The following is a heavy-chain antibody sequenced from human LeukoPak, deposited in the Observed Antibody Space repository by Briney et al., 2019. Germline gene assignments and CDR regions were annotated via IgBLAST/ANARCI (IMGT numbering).Heavy chain of an antibody. CDR3: ASGTQLRGFDI. CDR1: GGSISSSSYY. Sequence: PSETLSLTCTVSGGSISSSSYYWGWIRQPPGKGLEWIGSIYYGGSTHYNPSLKSRVTISVDTSKNQFSLKLSSVTAADTTVYYCASGTQLRGFDIWGQGTMVTVSS. V-gene: IGHV4-39*01. J-gene: IGHJ3*02. CDR2: IYYGGST. D-gene: IGHD6-6*01.